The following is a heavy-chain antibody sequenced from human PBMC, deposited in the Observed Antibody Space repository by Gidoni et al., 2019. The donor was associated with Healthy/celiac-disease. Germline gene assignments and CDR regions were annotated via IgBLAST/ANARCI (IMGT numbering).Heavy chain of an antibody. CDR2: IYHSGST. CDR3: ARDRGVGIAAAGTDWYFDL. D-gene: IGHD6-13*01. J-gene: IGHJ2*01. CDR1: GGSISSSNW. Sequence: QVQLQESGPGLVKPSGTLSLTCAVSGGSISSSNWWSWVRQPPGKGLEWIGEIYHSGSTNYNPSLKSRVTISVDKSKNQFSLKLSSVTAADTAVYYCARDRGVGIAAAGTDWYFDLWGRGTLVTVSS. V-gene: IGHV4-4*02.